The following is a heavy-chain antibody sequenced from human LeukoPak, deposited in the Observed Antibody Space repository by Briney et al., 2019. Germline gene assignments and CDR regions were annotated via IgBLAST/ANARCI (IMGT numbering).Heavy chain of an antibody. V-gene: IGHV3-23*01. D-gene: IGHD4-17*01. CDR2: ISGSGGST. CDR1: GFTFSSYA. Sequence: GGSLRLSCAASGFTFSSYAMSWVRQAPGKGLEWVSAISGSGGSTYYADSVKGRFTISRDNSKNTLYLQMNSLRAEDTAVYYCAKRRDYGDQGYYYYYGMDVWGQGTTVTVSS. J-gene: IGHJ6*02. CDR3: AKRRDYGDQGYYYYYGMDV.